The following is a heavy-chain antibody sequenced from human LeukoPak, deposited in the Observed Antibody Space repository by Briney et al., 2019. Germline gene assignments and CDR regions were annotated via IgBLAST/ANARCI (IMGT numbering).Heavy chain of an antibody. D-gene: IGHD3-10*01. CDR3: ARGRGHGSGSYYNPRYWYFDL. CDR2: INHSAST. CDR1: GGSFSGYY. V-gene: IGHV4-34*01. J-gene: IGHJ2*01. Sequence: SETLSLTCAVYGGSFSGYYWSWIRQPPGKGLECIGEINHSASTNYNPSLKTRVNISVETSKNQFFLKLSSVTAADTAVYYCARGRGHGSGSYYNPRYWYFDLWGRGTLVTVSS.